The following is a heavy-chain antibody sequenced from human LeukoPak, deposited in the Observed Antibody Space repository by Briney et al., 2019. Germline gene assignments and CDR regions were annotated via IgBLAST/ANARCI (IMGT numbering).Heavy chain of an antibody. D-gene: IGHD1-7*01. CDR2: ISSSGSTI. CDR3: TTRLGNYVGSDHYYYYMDV. Sequence: GGSLRLSCAASGFTFSDYYMSWIRQAPGKGLEWVSYISSSGSTIYYADSVKGRFTISRDNAKNSLYLQMNSLKTEDTAVYYCTTRLGNYVGSDHYYYYMDVWGKGTTVTVSS. CDR1: GFTFSDYY. J-gene: IGHJ6*03. V-gene: IGHV3-11*01.